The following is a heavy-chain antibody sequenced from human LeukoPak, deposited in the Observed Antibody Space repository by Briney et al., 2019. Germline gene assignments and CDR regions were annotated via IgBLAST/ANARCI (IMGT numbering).Heavy chain of an antibody. CDR1: GGSFSGYY. Sequence: SETLSLTCAVYGGSFSGYYWSWIRQPPGKGLEWIGYIYYSGTTNYNPSLKSRVTIPVDTSKNQFSLKLNSVTAADTAVYYCARGVYIAAAQYGYWGQGTLVTVSS. J-gene: IGHJ4*02. CDR2: IYYSGTT. CDR3: ARGVYIAAAQYGY. V-gene: IGHV4-59*01. D-gene: IGHD6-13*01.